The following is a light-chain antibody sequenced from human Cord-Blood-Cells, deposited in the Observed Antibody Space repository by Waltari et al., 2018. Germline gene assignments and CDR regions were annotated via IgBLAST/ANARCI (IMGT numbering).Light chain of an antibody. CDR3: QQYYSTPTWT. CDR2: WAS. CDR1: QSVLYSSNNKND. Sequence: DIVMTQSPDSLAVSLGERAPINCKSSQSVLYSSNNKNDLAWYQQKPGQPPKLLIYWASTRESGVPDRFSGSGSGTDFTLTISSLQAEDVAVYYCQQYYSTPTWTFGQGTKVEIK. V-gene: IGKV4-1*01. J-gene: IGKJ1*01.